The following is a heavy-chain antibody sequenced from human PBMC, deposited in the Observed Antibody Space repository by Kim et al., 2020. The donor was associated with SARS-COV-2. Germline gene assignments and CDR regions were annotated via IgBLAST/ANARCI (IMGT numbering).Heavy chain of an antibody. CDR3: AREGVGSGWYFDY. CDR2: IKQDGSEK. Sequence: GGSLRLSCAASGFTFCSYWMSWVRQPPGKGLEWVANIKQDGSEKYYVDSVKGRFTISRDNAKNSLYLQMNSLRAEDTAVYYCAREGVGSGWYFDYWGQGTLVTVSS. D-gene: IGHD6-19*01. J-gene: IGHJ4*02. V-gene: IGHV3-7*01. CDR1: GFTFCSYW.